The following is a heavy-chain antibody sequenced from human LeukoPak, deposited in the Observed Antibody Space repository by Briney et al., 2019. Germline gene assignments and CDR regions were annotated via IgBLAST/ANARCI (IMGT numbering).Heavy chain of an antibody. J-gene: IGHJ4*02. Sequence: GGSLRLSCVASGFTISSYWMHWVRQAPGKGLEWVANIKQDGSGEYYVDSVKGRFTISRDNAKNSLYLQMNSLRAEDTVVYYCARRYFDYWGQGILVTVSS. CDR1: GFTISSYW. V-gene: IGHV3-7*03. CDR2: IKQDGSGE. CDR3: ARRYFDY.